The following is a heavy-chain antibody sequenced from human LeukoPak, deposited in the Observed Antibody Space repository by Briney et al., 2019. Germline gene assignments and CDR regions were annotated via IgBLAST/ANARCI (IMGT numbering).Heavy chain of an antibody. CDR2: ISSSSSYT. CDR3: ARDPRIAVDY. CDR1: GFTFSDYY. V-gene: IGHV3-11*06. D-gene: IGHD6-13*01. Sequence: GGSLRLSGAASGFTFSDYYMSWIRQAPGKGLEWVSYISSSSSYTNYADSVKGRFTISRDNAKNSLYLQMNSLRAEDTAVYYCARDPRIAVDYWGQGTLVTVSS. J-gene: IGHJ4*02.